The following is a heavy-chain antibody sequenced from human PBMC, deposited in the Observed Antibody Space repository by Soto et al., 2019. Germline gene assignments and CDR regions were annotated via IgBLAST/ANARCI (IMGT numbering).Heavy chain of an antibody. V-gene: IGHV3-48*01. Sequence: GGSLRLSCAASGFTFSSYSMNWVRQAPGKGLEWVSYISSSSSTIYYADSVKGRFTISRDNAKNSLYLQMNSLRAEDTAVYYCARVGRDYDFWSGYVDYWGQGTLDTVSS. CDR2: ISSSSSTI. CDR1: GFTFSSYS. J-gene: IGHJ4*02. CDR3: ARVGRDYDFWSGYVDY. D-gene: IGHD3-3*01.